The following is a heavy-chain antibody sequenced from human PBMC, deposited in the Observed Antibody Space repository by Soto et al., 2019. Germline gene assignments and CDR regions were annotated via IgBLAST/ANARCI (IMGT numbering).Heavy chain of an antibody. Sequence: EVQLLESGGGLVQPGGSLRLSCAASGFTFSSYAMSWVRQAPGKGLEWVSGISSSGGSTYYADSVKGRFTISRDNSKNTLYLQMYSLRAEDTAVDYCGKGGGDYGSGSYPFWYWGQGTLVTVSS. J-gene: IGHJ4*02. CDR1: GFTFSSYA. CDR2: ISSSGGST. V-gene: IGHV3-23*01. D-gene: IGHD3-10*01. CDR3: GKGGGDYGSGSYPFWY.